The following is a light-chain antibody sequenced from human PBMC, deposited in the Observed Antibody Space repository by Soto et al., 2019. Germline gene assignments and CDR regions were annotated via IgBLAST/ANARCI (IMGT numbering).Light chain of an antibody. CDR3: QQYDHSPWP. CDR2: GAS. V-gene: IGKV3-20*01. J-gene: IGKJ1*01. Sequence: EIVLTQSPGTLSLSPGERATLSCRASQSVSSSFLAWYQQKPGQAPRLLIYGASSRATGIPDRFSGSGSGTDFTLTISRLEPEDFAVYYCQQYDHSPWPFGQGTKVEIK. CDR1: QSVSSSF.